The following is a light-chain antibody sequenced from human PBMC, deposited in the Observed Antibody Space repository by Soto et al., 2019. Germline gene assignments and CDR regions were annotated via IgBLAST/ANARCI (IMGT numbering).Light chain of an antibody. V-gene: IGKV3-15*01. Sequence: EIVMTQSPATLSVSPGERVTLSCGASQSISGDLAWYQQKPGQAPRLVIYGASTRATGVPARFSGSGSATEFTITISSLQSEDFAVYYCQQYDSWPHTFGLGTSLEIK. CDR1: QSISGD. CDR3: QQYDSWPHT. CDR2: GAS. J-gene: IGKJ2*01.